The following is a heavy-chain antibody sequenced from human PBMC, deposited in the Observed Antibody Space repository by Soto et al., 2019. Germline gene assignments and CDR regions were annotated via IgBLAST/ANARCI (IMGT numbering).Heavy chain of an antibody. D-gene: IGHD4-17*01. Sequence: PGGSLRLSCAASGFTFSSYNMNWIRQAPGKGLEWVSYISSYTTTIYYADSVKGRFTISRDNAKNSLYLQMNSLRAEDTAVYYCARDSAVTTMYYWGQGTLVTVSS. J-gene: IGHJ4*02. CDR3: ARDSAVTTMYY. CDR2: ISSYTTTI. CDR1: GFTFSSYN. V-gene: IGHV3-48*01.